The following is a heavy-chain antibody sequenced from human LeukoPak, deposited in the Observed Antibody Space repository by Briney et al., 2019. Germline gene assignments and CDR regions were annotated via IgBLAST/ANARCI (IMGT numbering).Heavy chain of an antibody. CDR3: AKDLWQQLVRGHYMDV. V-gene: IGHV3-21*04. Sequence: GGSLRLSCAASGFTFSSYSMNWVRQAPGKGLEWVSSISSSSSYIYYADSVKGRFTISRDNAKNSLYLQMNSLRAEDTAVYYCAKDLWQQLVRGHYMDVWGKGTTVTVSS. CDR2: ISSSSSYI. CDR1: GFTFSSYS. J-gene: IGHJ6*03. D-gene: IGHD6-13*01.